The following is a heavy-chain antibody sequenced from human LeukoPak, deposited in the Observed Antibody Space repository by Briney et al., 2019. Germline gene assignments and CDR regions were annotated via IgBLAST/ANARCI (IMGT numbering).Heavy chain of an antibody. D-gene: IGHD6-19*01. J-gene: IGHJ4*02. Sequence: SETLSLTCAVYGGSFSGYYWNWIRQPPGKGLEWIGEINHSGSTNYNPSLKSRVTISVDTSKNQFSLKLSSVTAADTAVYYCARGGAVAGMLVGYFDYWGQGTLVTVSS. V-gene: IGHV4-34*01. CDR2: INHSGST. CDR3: ARGGAVAGMLVGYFDY. CDR1: GGSFSGYY.